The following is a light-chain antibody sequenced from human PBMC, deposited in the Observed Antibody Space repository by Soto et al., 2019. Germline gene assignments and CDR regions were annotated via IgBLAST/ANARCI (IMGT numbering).Light chain of an antibody. Sequence: QSVLTQPASVSGSPGQSITISCTGTSSDVGVYNYVSWYQQHPGKVPKLIIYEDNHRPSGVSHRFSGSKSGNTASLTISGLQAEDEADYYCSSYTGSSTVFGGGTKLTVL. CDR2: EDN. J-gene: IGLJ2*01. V-gene: IGLV2-14*01. CDR1: SSDVGVYNY. CDR3: SSYTGSSTV.